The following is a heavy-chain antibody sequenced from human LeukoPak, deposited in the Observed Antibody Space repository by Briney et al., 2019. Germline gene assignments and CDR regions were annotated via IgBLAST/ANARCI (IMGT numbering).Heavy chain of an antibody. CDR3: ARVVTYYGSGSYDNYYYYMDV. J-gene: IGHJ6*03. Sequence: NPSETLSLTCTVSGGSISSYYWSWIRQPPGKGLEWIGYIYYSGSTNYNPSLKSRVTISVDTSKNQFSLKLSSVTAADTAVYYCARVVTYYGSGSYDNYYYYMDVWGKGTTVTISS. CDR2: IYYSGST. V-gene: IGHV4-59*01. CDR1: GGSISSYY. D-gene: IGHD3-10*01.